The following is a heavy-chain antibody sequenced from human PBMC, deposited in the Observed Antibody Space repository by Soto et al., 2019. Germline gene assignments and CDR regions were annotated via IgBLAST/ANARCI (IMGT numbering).Heavy chain of an antibody. Sequence: QVQLVQSGAEVKKPGASVKVSCKASGYTFSSYSMQWVRQAPGQRLEWMGWIDAGNENTKYSQKLQGRLTITRDTAASTAYMELSSVRSEDTAVYYCARGVASGWSPYDYWGQGTVVTVSS. CDR1: GYTFSSYS. CDR2: IDAGNENT. V-gene: IGHV1-3*01. D-gene: IGHD6-19*01. J-gene: IGHJ4*02. CDR3: ARGVASGWSPYDY.